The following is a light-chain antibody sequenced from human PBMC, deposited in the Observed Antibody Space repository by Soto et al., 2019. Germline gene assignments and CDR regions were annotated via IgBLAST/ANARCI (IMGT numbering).Light chain of an antibody. V-gene: IGKV3-11*01. CDR2: DTS. Sequence: EIVLTQSPASLSLSPGERATLSCRASQSVDSFLAWYQQKPGRTPRLLIYDTSNRATGIPARFSGSGSGTDFPLTIRRLGPEDFAVYYCQVRTDWPPFKYTFGQGTKLEVK. J-gene: IGKJ2*01. CDR3: QVRTDWPPFKYT. CDR1: QSVDSF.